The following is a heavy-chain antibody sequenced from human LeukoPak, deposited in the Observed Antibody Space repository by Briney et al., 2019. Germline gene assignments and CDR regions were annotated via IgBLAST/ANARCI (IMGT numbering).Heavy chain of an antibody. V-gene: IGHV3-23*01. J-gene: IGHJ4*02. Sequence: GGSLRLSCAASGFTFSIYAMSWVRQAPGKGLEWVSAVSGSGGSTYYADSVRGRFTVSRDNSKNTLFLQMNSLRAEDTAVYYCASRAAIAAPFDYWGQGTLVTVSS. CDR2: VSGSGGST. CDR1: GFTFSIYA. D-gene: IGHD6-13*01. CDR3: ASRAAIAAPFDY.